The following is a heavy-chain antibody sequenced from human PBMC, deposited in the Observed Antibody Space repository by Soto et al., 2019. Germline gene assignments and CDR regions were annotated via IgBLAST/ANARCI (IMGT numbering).Heavy chain of an antibody. CDR1: GGTFSSYS. CDR3: ARSDSSGYHDAFDI. D-gene: IGHD3-22*01. Sequence: SVKVSCKASGGTFSSYSISWVRQAPGKGLEWKGGIIPIFGTANYAQKFQGRVTITADESPSTAYLELSSLRSEDPAVYYCARSDSSGYHDAFDIWGKGTRVTVSS. CDR2: IIPIFGTA. V-gene: IGHV1-69*13. J-gene: IGHJ3*02.